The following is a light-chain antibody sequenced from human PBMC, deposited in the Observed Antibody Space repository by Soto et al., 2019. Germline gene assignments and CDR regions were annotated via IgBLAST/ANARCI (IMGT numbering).Light chain of an antibody. CDR3: QQYGSSPRT. CDR2: GAS. V-gene: IGKV3-20*01. Sequence: EIVLTQSPGTLSLSPGERATLSCRASQTVSRSALAWYQEKPGQAPRLLIYGASTRGTGIPDRFSGSGSGTDFTLTISRLEPEDFAVYFCQQYGSSPRTFGQGTKVDIK. CDR1: QTVSRSA. J-gene: IGKJ1*01.